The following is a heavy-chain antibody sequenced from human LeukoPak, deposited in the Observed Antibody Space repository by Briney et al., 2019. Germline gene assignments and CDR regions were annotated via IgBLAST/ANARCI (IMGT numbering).Heavy chain of an antibody. CDR3: ARRGIGLVMDY. D-gene: IGHD3-9*01. CDR1: GGSINNFY. J-gene: IGHJ4*02. V-gene: IGHV4-59*01. CDR2: IYYSGST. Sequence: SETLSLTCTVSGGSINNFYWRWLRQPPGKGLEWIGYIYYSGSTNYNPSLKSRVTISVDPSKNQFSLRLSSVTAADTAVYYCARRGIGLVMDYWGQGTLVTVSS.